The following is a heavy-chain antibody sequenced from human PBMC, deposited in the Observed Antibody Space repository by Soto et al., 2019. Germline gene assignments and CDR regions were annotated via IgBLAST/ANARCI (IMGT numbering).Heavy chain of an antibody. CDR2: IYYTGST. Sequence: SETLSLTCTVSGDSMSSYYWSWFRQPPGKGLGWVGYIYYTGSTNYNPSLKSRVTVSVDTSKNQFSLILSSMTAADTAVYYCAGITRRPNSGYCEYWGQGALVTGSS. CDR1: GDSMSSYY. J-gene: IGHJ4*02. D-gene: IGHD7-27*01. CDR3: AGITRRPNSGYCEY. V-gene: IGHV4-59*01.